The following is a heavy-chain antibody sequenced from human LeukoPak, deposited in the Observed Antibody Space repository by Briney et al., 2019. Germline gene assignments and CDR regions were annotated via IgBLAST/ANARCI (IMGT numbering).Heavy chain of an antibody. J-gene: IGHJ4*02. CDR1: GFTFSDYY. CDR3: ARAEGGPATAIY. CDR2: FSTGSSYT. V-gene: IGHV3-11*05. Sequence: PGGSLRLSCAASGFTFSDYYMSWIRHAPGRGVEWVSYFSTGSSYTNYRDSVKCGFTISRHNAKNSLSLQTNSLRAEDTALYYRARAEGGPATAIYWGQGTLVTVSS. D-gene: IGHD2-21*02.